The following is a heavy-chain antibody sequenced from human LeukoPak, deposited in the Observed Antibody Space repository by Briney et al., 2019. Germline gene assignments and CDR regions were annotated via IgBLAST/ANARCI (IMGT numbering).Heavy chain of an antibody. D-gene: IGHD3-9*01. J-gene: IGHJ1*01. CDR3: AEDSENWLFRPQPEYLQH. V-gene: IGHV1-18*01. CDR2: ISAYNGNT. CDR1: GYTFTSYG. Sequence: ASVKVSCKASGYTFTSYGISWVRQAPGQGLEWMGWISAYNGNTNYAQKLQGRVTMTTDTSTSTAYMELRSLRSDDTAVYYCAEDSENWLFRPQPEYLQHWGQGTLVTVSS.